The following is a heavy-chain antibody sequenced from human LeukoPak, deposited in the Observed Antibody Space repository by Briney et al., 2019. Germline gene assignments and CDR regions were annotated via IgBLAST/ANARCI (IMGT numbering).Heavy chain of an antibody. J-gene: IGHJ6*02. V-gene: IGHV1-8*01. Sequence: ASVKVSCKASGYTFTSYDINWVRQATGQGLEWMGWMNPNSGNTGYAQKFQGRVTMTRNTSISTAYMELRSLRSDDTAVYYCARDYSSGSGSYSHYYYYGMDVWGQGTTVTVSS. CDR3: ARDYSSGSGSYSHYYYYGMDV. CDR2: MNPNSGNT. CDR1: GYTFTSYD. D-gene: IGHD3-10*01.